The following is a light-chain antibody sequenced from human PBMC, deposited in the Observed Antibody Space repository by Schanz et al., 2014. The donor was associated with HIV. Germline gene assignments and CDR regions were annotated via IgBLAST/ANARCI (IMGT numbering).Light chain of an antibody. J-gene: IGKJ1*01. CDR2: GAS. CDR1: QSVSSSY. Sequence: EIVLTQSPSTLSLSPGERATLSCWASQSVSSSYLAWYQQKPGQAPRLVIYGASSRATGIPDRFSGSGSGTDFSLTISRLEPEDFATYYCLQDYDYRWAFGQGTKVEIK. CDR3: LQDYDYRWA. V-gene: IGKV3-20*01.